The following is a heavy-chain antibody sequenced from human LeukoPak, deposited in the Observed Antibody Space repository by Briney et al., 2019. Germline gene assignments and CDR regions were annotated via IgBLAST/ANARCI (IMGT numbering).Heavy chain of an antibody. CDR2: ISGSGGST. V-gene: IGHV3-23*01. D-gene: IGHD3-22*01. CDR1: GFTFSSYA. Sequence: GGSLRLSCAASGFTFSSYAMSWVRQAPGKGLEWVSAISGSGGSTYYADSVKGRFTISRDNSKNTLYLQMNSLRAEDTAVYYCARISYYYDSSGYYYKYFDYWGQGTLVTVSS. J-gene: IGHJ4*02. CDR3: ARISYYYDSSGYYYKYFDY.